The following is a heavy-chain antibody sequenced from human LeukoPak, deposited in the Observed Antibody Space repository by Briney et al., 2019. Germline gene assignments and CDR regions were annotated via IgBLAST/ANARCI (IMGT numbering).Heavy chain of an antibody. CDR3: AKDRIPDNRWNFDF. CDR2: IFGGGGST. V-gene: IGHV3-23*01. J-gene: IGHJ4*02. D-gene: IGHD1-1*01. Sequence: PGGSLRLSCAASGFTFSSYAMNWVRQAPGRGLEWVSGIFGGGGSTFYADSVKGRFTVSRDNSKNILYLQMNTLRADDTAIYYCAKDRIPDNRWNFDFWGQGTPVTVSS. CDR1: GFTFSSYA.